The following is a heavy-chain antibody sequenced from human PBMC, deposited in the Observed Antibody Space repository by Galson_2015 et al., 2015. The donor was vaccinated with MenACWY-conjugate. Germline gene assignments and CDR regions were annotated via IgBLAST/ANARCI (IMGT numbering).Heavy chain of an antibody. V-gene: IGHV4-39*07. CDR1: GGSISSSSYY. J-gene: IGHJ4*02. Sequence: SETLSLTCTVSGGSISSSSYYWGWIRQPPGKGLEWIGSIYYSGSTYYNPSLKSRVTISVDTSKNQFSLKLSSVTAADTAVYYCARDRIAVAGDNFDYWGQGTLVTVSS. CDR3: ARDRIAVAGDNFDY. D-gene: IGHD6-19*01. CDR2: IYYSGST.